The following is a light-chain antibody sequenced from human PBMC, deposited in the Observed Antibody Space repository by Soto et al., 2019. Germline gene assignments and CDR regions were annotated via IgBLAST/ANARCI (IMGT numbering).Light chain of an antibody. CDR2: KAS. CDR1: QSISSW. CDR3: QQYNSYWT. V-gene: IGKV1-5*03. Sequence: DIQMTQSPSTLSASVGDRVTITCRASQSISSWLAWYQQKPGKAPKLLIYKASSLESGVPSRFSGRGSGTAFTLTISSLQPDDFATYSCQQYNSYWTFGQGTKVEIK. J-gene: IGKJ1*01.